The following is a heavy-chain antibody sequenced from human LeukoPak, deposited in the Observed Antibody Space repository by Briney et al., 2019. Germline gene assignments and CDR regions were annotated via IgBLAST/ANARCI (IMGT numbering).Heavy chain of an antibody. V-gene: IGHV1-18*01. CDR2: ISAYNGNT. J-gene: IGHJ5*02. Sequence: ASVKVSCKASGYTFTSYGISWVRQAPGQGLEWMGWISAYNGNTNYAQKLQGRVTMTTDTSTSTAYMELRSLRSDDTAVYYCARTQHLVLRSPLDPWGQGTLVTVSS. CDR3: ARTQHLVLRSPLDP. CDR1: GYTFTSYG. D-gene: IGHD6-13*01.